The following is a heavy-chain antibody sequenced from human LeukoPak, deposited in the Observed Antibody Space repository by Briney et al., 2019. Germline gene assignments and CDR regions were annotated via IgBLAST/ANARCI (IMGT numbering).Heavy chain of an antibody. J-gene: IGHJ5*02. CDR3: ARETHYYDSSGYYSNWFDP. CDR1: GGSISSYY. CDR2: IYYSGST. Sequence: LETLSLTCTVSGGSISSYYWSWIRQPPGKGLEWIGYIYYSGSTNYNPSLKSRVTISVDTSKNQFSLKLSSVTAADTAVYYCARETHYYDSSGYYSNWFDPWGQGTLVTVSS. D-gene: IGHD3-22*01. V-gene: IGHV4-59*12.